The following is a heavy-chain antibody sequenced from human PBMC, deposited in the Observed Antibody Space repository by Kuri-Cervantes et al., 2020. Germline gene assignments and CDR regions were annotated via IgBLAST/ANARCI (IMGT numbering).Heavy chain of an antibody. Sequence: GSLRLSCAVYGGSFSGYYWSWIRQPPGKGLEWIGEIKHSGSTNYNPSLKSRVTISVDTSKDQFTLKLCSMAAADTAVYYFARSGQLGFWGQGTLVTVSS. CDR3: ARSGQLGF. D-gene: IGHD6-13*01. J-gene: IGHJ4*02. CDR1: GGSFSGYY. V-gene: IGHV4-34*01. CDR2: IKHSGST.